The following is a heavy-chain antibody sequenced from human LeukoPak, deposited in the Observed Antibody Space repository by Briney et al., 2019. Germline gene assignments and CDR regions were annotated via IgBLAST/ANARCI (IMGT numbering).Heavy chain of an antibody. CDR1: GGSISSSSYY. J-gene: IGHJ3*02. Sequence: SETLSLTCTVSGGSISSSSYYWGWIRQPPGKGLEWIGSIYYSGSTYYNPSLKSRVTISVDTSKNQFSLKLSSVTAADTAVYYCARDRGTMIGDAFDIWGQGTMVTVSS. CDR2: IYYSGST. CDR3: ARDRGTMIGDAFDI. D-gene: IGHD3-22*01. V-gene: IGHV4-39*02.